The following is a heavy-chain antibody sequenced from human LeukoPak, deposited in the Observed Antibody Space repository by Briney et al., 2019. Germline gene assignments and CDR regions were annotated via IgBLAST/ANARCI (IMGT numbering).Heavy chain of an antibody. J-gene: IGHJ3*02. D-gene: IGHD3-22*01. CDR2: IYYSGST. CDR3: ARRANSGFDAFDI. Sequence: PSETLSLTCTVSGGSISSYYWSWIRQPPGKGLEWIGYIYYSGSTNYNPSLKSRVTISVDTSKNQFSLKLSSVTAADTAVYYCARRANSGFDAFDIWGQGTMVTVSS. V-gene: IGHV4-59*01. CDR1: GGSISSYY.